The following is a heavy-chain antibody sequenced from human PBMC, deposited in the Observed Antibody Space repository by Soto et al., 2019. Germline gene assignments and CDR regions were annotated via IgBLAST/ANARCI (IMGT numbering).Heavy chain of an antibody. CDR3: ARDWDSPRSPYDYVWGSYRRSYYFDY. Sequence: GGSLRLSCAASGFTFSSYWMHWVRQAPGKGLVWVSRINSDGSSTSYADSVKGRFTISRDNAKNTLYLQMNSLRAEDTAVYYCARDWDSPRSPYDYVWGSYRRSYYFDYWGQGTLVTVSS. CDR2: INSDGSST. CDR1: GFTFSSYW. D-gene: IGHD3-16*02. J-gene: IGHJ4*02. V-gene: IGHV3-74*01.